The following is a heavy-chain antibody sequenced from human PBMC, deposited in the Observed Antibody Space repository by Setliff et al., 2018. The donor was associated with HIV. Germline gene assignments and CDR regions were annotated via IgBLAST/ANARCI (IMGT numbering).Heavy chain of an antibody. D-gene: IGHD1-26*01. CDR3: ARRVVGAIYYLDY. CDR1: GGSISSSSYY. Sequence: SETLSLTCTVSGGSISSSSYYWGWIRQPPGKGLEWIGSIYYSGSTYYNPSLKSRVTISVDTPKNQFSLKLSSVTAADTAVYYCARRVVGAIYYLDYWGQGTLVTVSS. V-gene: IGHV4-39*01. CDR2: IYYSGST. J-gene: IGHJ4*02.